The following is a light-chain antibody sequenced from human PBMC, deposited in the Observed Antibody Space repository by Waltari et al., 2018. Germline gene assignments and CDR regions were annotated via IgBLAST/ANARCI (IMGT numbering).Light chain of an antibody. CDR2: DAS. J-gene: IGKJ4*01. Sequence: ELVLTQSPATLSLSPGEGVPLSGRASQSVRIYLVWYQQKPGQAPRLLLYDASKRATGIPARFSGSGSGTDFTLTISSLEPEDVATYYCQQRSNWPHTFGGGTKVEIK. CDR3: QQRSNWPHT. V-gene: IGKV3-11*01. CDR1: QSVRIY.